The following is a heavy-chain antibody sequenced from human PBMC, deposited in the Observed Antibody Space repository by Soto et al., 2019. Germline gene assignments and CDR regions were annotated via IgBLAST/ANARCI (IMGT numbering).Heavy chain of an antibody. CDR2: IDTDGSTGGT. CDR1: GFTFSGHW. V-gene: IGHV3-74*03. CDR3: ARGRGTYYADS. J-gene: IGHJ4*02. D-gene: IGHD1-26*01. Sequence: EVRLVESGGALVPPGGSLRLTCEASGFTFSGHWMHWVRRAPGKGLVWVSHIDTDGSTGGTSYADSVKGRFTVSRDDSNAWLYLQMNDLRVEDTAVYYCARGRGTYYADSWGQGTLVTVSS.